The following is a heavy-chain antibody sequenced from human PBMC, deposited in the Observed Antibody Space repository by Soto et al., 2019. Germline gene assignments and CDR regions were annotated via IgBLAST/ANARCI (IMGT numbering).Heavy chain of an antibody. D-gene: IGHD5-18*01. V-gene: IGHV1-46*01. CDR2: INPSGGST. CDR1: GYTFTSYY. Sequence: GASVKVSCKASGYTFTSYYMHWVRQAPGQGLEWMGIINPSGGSTSYAQKFQGRVTMTRDTSTSTVYMELSSLRSEDTAVYYCARDFSLPDTAMDQIDYWGQGTLVTVSS. J-gene: IGHJ4*02. CDR3: ARDFSLPDTAMDQIDY.